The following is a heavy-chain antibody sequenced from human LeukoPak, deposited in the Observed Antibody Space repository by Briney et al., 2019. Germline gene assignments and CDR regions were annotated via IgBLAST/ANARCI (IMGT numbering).Heavy chain of an antibody. V-gene: IGHV4-61*05. Sequence: SETLSLTCTVSGGSISSSSYYWGWIRQPPGKGLEWIGYIYYSGSTNYNPSLKSRVTISADTSKNQFSLKLSSVTAADTAVYYCARGGIQLWFGGGYYFDYWGQGTLVTVSS. D-gene: IGHD5-18*01. CDR1: GGSISSSSYY. CDR2: IYYSGST. CDR3: ARGGIQLWFGGGYYFDY. J-gene: IGHJ4*02.